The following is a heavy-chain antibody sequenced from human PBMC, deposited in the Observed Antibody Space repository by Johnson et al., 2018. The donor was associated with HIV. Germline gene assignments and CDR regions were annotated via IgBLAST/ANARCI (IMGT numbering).Heavy chain of an antibody. J-gene: IGHJ3*02. CDR1: GFIFSHAW. D-gene: IGHD3-10*01. Sequence: VQLVESGGGVVQPGRSLRLSCAASGFIFSHAWMSWVRQAPGKGLEWVGRIKRESDGGTTDYAAPVKGRFTISRDDSKNTLYLQMNSLKTGDIAVYYCTTALEVRGADAFDIWGQGTMVTVSS. CDR2: IKRESDGGTT. CDR3: TTALEVRGADAFDI. V-gene: IGHV3-15*01.